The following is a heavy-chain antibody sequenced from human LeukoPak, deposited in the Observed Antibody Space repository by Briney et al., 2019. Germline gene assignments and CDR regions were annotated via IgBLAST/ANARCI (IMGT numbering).Heavy chain of an antibody. D-gene: IGHD3-22*01. CDR2: IRYDGSNK. CDR3: ARDKYYYDSSGYYEDHWYFDL. J-gene: IGHJ2*01. Sequence: GGSLRLSCAASGFTFSSYGMHWVRQAPGKGLEWVAFIRYDGSNKYYADSVKGRFTISRDNSKNTLYLQMNSPRAEDTAVYYCARDKYYYDSSGYYEDHWYFDLWGRGTLVTVSS. V-gene: IGHV3-30*02. CDR1: GFTFSSYG.